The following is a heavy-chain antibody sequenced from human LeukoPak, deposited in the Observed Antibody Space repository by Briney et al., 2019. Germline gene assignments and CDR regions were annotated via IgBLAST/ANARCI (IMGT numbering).Heavy chain of an antibody. CDR1: GFTFRKYW. CDR3: AREVFFQFDN. CDR2: IAANGNDK. Sequence: GGSLTLSCAGSGFTFRKYWMAWVRQAPGRGLEWVATIAANGNDKDYEDALQGRFTISRDNARNSLSLRIDSLRAEDTAQYYCAREVFFQFDNWGQGALVTVSS. V-gene: IGHV3-7*03. J-gene: IGHJ4*02.